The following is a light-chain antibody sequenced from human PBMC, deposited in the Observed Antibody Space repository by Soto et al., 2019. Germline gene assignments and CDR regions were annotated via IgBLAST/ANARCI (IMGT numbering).Light chain of an antibody. V-gene: IGLV1-40*01. J-gene: IGLJ1*01. CDR1: NSKNGAGYD. CDR3: QSYDSSLSGLYV. Sequence: QSVLTQPPSVSGAPGQRVTISCTGRNSKNGAGYDVHWYQQLPGTASKLLIYGNSNRPSGVPDRFSGSKSGTSASLAITGLQAEDEADYYCQSYDSSLSGLYVFGTGTKVTVL. CDR2: GNS.